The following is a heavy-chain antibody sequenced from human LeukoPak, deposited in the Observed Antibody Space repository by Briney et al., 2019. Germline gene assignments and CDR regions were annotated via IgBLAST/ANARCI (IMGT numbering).Heavy chain of an antibody. CDR3: ASNTVTTNDAFDI. V-gene: IGHV4-30-2*01. CDR1: GGSISSGGYY. J-gene: IGHJ3*02. D-gene: IGHD4-11*01. Sequence: SETLSLTCTVSGGSISSGGYYWSWIRQPPGKGLEWIGYIYHSGSTYYNPSLKSRVTISVDTSKNQFSLQLNSLTAADTAVYYCASNTVTTNDAFDIWGQGTMVTVSS. CDR2: IYHSGST.